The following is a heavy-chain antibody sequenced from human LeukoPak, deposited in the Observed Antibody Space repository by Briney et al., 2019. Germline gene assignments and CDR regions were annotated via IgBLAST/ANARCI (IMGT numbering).Heavy chain of an antibody. Sequence: SVKVSCKASGGTFSSYAISWVRQAPGQGLEWMGGIISIFGTANYAQKFQGRVTITADESTSTAYMELSSLRSEDTAVYYCARVCTSCYTEDVWGQGTTVTVSS. CDR3: ARVCTSCYTEDV. D-gene: IGHD2-2*02. CDR2: IISIFGTA. CDR1: GGTFSSYA. J-gene: IGHJ6*02. V-gene: IGHV1-69*13.